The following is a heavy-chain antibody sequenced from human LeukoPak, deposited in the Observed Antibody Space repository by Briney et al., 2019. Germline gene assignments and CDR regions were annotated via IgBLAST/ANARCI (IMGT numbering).Heavy chain of an antibody. CDR1: GFTLSSYW. V-gene: IGHV3-7*01. D-gene: IGHD2-2*01. CDR2: VNQDGSEK. J-gene: IGHJ6*03. Sequence: PGGSLRLPCAASGFTLSSYWLSWVRPAPGKGLEWVANVNQDGSEKYYLDSVNGRFTISRENAKNSLYLQIKSLRAEDPAVYYCAREVYQLQHYYYYYMDVWGKGTTVTVSS. CDR3: AREVYQLQHYYYYYMDV.